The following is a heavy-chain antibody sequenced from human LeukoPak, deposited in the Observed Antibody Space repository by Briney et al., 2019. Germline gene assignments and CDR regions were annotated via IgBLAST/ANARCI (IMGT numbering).Heavy chain of an antibody. CDR1: GYTFTSYG. D-gene: IGHD2/OR15-2a*01. J-gene: IGHJ5*02. CDR2: INPNSGGT. Sequence: ASVKVSCKASGYTFTSYGISWVRQAPGQGLEWMGWINPNSGGTNYAQKFQGRVTMTRDTSISTAYMELSRLRSDDTAVYYCARFFPGAFWFDPWGQGTLVTVSS. V-gene: IGHV1-2*02. CDR3: ARFFPGAFWFDP.